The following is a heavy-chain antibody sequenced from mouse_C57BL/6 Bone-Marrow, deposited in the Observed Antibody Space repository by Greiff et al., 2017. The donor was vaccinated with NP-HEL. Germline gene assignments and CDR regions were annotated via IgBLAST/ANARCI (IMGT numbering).Heavy chain of an antibody. Sequence: QVQLQQSGAELVKPGASVKLSCKASGYTFTEYTIHWVKQRSGQGLEWIGWFYPGSGSIKYNEKFKDKATLTADKSSSTVYMELSRLTSEDSAVYFCARHEGSYYYGSSKEAHFDYWGQGTTLTVSS. CDR1: GYTFTEYT. CDR3: ARHEGSYYYGSSKEAHFDY. CDR2: FYPGSGSI. D-gene: IGHD1-1*01. V-gene: IGHV1-62-2*01. J-gene: IGHJ2*01.